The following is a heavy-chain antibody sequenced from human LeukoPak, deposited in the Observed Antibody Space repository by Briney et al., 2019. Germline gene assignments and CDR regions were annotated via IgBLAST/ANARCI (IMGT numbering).Heavy chain of an antibody. J-gene: IGHJ6*03. CDR1: GGSISSSSYY. CDR2: IYASGSTNYYASGST. D-gene: IGHD5-18*01. V-gene: IGHV4-39*07. CDR3: ARTTEGGYTYGYFYYYYMDV. Sequence: SETLSLTCTVSGGSISSSSYYWGWIRQPPGKGLEWIGRIYASGSTNYYASGSTNYNPSLKSRVTISVDTSKNQFSLKLRSVTAADTAVYYCARTTEGGYTYGYFYYYYMDVWGKGTTVTISS.